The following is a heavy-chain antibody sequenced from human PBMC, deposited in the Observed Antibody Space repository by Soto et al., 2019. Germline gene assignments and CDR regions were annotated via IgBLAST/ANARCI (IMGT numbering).Heavy chain of an antibody. CDR2: ISYDGSNK. V-gene: IGHV3-30*18. CDR3: AKDPDRYYYDSSGFGGYFDY. Sequence: GGSLRLSCAASVFTFSSYGMHWVRQAPGKGLEWVAVISYDGSNKYYADSVKGRFTISRDNSRNTLYLQMNSLRAEDTAVYYCAKDPDRYYYDSSGFGGYFDYWGQGTLVTVSS. D-gene: IGHD3-22*01. J-gene: IGHJ4*02. CDR1: VFTFSSYG.